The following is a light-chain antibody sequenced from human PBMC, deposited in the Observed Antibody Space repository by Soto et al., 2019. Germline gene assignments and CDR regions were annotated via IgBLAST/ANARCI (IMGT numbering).Light chain of an antibody. CDR2: EVS. V-gene: IGLV2-14*01. CDR1: SSDVGGYNY. J-gene: IGLJ2*01. CDR3: SSHTSSSTSVV. Sequence: QSALTQPASVSGSPGQSITISCTGTSSDVGGYNYVSWYQQHPGKAPKLMIYEVSNRPSGVSNRFSGSKSGNTASLTISGLQAEDEADYYCSSHTSSSTSVVFGGGTKVTVL.